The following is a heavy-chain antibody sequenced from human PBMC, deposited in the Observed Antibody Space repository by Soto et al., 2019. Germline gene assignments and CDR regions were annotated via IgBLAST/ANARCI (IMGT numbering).Heavy chain of an antibody. CDR2: ISAYSGNT. V-gene: IGHV1-18*01. CDR1: GYTFTSYG. J-gene: IGHJ5*02. Sequence: ASVRVSCRASGYTFTSYGISWLRQAPGQGLEWMGWISAYSGNTNYAQKLQGRVTMTTDTSTSTAYMELRSLRSDDTAVYYCARETINNWFDPWGQGTLVTVSS. CDR3: ARETINNWFDP. D-gene: IGHD1-20*01.